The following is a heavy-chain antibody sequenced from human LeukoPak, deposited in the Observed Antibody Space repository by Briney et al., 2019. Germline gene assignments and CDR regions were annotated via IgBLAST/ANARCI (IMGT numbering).Heavy chain of an antibody. CDR3: ARHHWSLLATIQGPFDN. V-gene: IGHV4-39*01. CDR1: GGSISSSSYY. J-gene: IGHJ4*02. D-gene: IGHD5-12*01. Sequence: KPSETLSLTCTVSGGSISSSSYYWAWIRQPPGKGLEWIGSIYYSGSTYYNPSLRSRVTISVDTSKNQFSLKLTSLTDADTAVYFCARHHWSLLATIQGPFDNWGQGTLVTVSS. CDR2: IYYSGST.